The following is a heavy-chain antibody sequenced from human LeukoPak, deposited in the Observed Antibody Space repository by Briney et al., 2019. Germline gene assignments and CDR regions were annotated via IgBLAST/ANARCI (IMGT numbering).Heavy chain of an antibody. D-gene: IGHD3-10*01. CDR1: GFTFSSYA. CDR2: ISGSGGST. CDR3: AKDIPEVLGWGSTPGTDYFDY. J-gene: IGHJ4*02. Sequence: GGSLRLSCAASGFTFSSYAMSWVRQAPGKGLEWVSAISGSGGSTYYADSVKGRFTISRDNSKNTLYLQMNSLRAEDTAVYYCAKDIPEVLGWGSTPGTDYFDYWGQGTLVTVSS. V-gene: IGHV3-23*01.